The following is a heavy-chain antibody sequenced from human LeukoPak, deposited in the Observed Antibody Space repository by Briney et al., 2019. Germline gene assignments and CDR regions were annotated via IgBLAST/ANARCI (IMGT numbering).Heavy chain of an antibody. CDR1: GFTFSSYT. Sequence: GGSLRLSCAASGFTFSSYTMNWVRQAPGKGLEWVSSISSSSSNIYYADSVKGRFTISRDNAKNSLYLQMNSLRAEDTAVYYCARDPGATVDPWGEGTLVTVSA. V-gene: IGHV3-21*01. CDR2: ISSSSSNI. J-gene: IGHJ5*02. CDR3: ARDPGATVDP. D-gene: IGHD1-26*01.